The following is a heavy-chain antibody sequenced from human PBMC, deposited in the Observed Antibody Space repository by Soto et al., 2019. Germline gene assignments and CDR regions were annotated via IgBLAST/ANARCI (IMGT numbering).Heavy chain of an antibody. Sequence: GGSLRLSCAASGFTFSSYAMHWVRQAPGKGLEYVSAISSNGGSTYYANSVKGRFTISRDNSRNTLYLQMGSLRAEDMAVYYCARGGRAAAGTSRAFDIWGQGTMVTVSS. CDR1: GFTFSSYA. CDR2: ISSNGGST. V-gene: IGHV3-64*01. J-gene: IGHJ3*02. D-gene: IGHD6-13*01. CDR3: ARGGRAAAGTSRAFDI.